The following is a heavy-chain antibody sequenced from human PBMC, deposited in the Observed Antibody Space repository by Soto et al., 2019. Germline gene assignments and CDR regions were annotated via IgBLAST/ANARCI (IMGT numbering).Heavy chain of an antibody. CDR1: GFRFSDYA. CDR2: ISGSGGTT. D-gene: IGHD3-16*01. CDR3: AKDRVIITGAPLDY. Sequence: PGGALRLSCAASGFRFSDYARNWVRQAPGKGLEWVSSISGSGGTTYYADSVKGRFTISRDNSKITVYLQMHSLRADDTAVYYCAKDRVIITGAPLDYWGQGTLVTVYS. J-gene: IGHJ4*02. V-gene: IGHV3-23*01.